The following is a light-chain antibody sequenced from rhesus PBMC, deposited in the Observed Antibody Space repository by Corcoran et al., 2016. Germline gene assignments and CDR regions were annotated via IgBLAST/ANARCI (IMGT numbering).Light chain of an antibody. CDR1: QSVNSN. J-gene: IGKJ4*01. CDR2: GAS. V-gene: IGKV3-35*01. CDR3: QQESTWPLT. Sequence: EIVMTQSPATLSLSPGERATLSCRASQSVNSNLAWYQQTPGQAPSLPIYGASNRATGIPDRFSGSGSGTDFTRTISNLEPEDVGVYYCQQESTWPLTFGGGTKVEIK.